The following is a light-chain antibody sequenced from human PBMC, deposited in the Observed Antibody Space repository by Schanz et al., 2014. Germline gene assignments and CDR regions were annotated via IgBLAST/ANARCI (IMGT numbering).Light chain of an antibody. CDR1: QSVVGDH. V-gene: IGKV3-20*01. CDR2: GAS. CDR3: QQYGLAPYT. J-gene: IGKJ2*01. Sequence: EIVLTQSPGTLSLSPGDVATLYCRASQSVVGDHLAWYFQRPGQAPILLISGASNRATGIPPKFRGSGSGTDFTLTISRLEPDDFGVFYCQQYGLAPYTFGRGTRLELK.